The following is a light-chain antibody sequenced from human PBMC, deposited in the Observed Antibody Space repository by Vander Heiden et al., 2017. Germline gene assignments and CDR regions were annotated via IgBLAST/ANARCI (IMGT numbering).Light chain of an antibody. J-gene: IGLJ3*02. V-gene: IGLV1-44*01. CDR1: GSNIGRNT. CDR3: TSWDKSLNARV. CDR2: YND. Sequence: QSVLAQPPSASGTPGQGVTISCSGSGSNIGRNTVNCYQQLPGAAPRLLIYYNDQRPSGVPDRLSDSKSGTSASLAISGLQSEDEADYYCTSWDKSLNARVFGGGTKLTVL.